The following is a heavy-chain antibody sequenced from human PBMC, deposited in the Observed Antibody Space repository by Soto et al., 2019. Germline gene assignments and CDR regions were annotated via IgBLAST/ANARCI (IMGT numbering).Heavy chain of an antibody. CDR2: INSNGANT. CDR1: GFTFNSPYSHA. J-gene: IGHJ4*02. Sequence: PGGSLTLSCAPSGFTFNSPYSHAMSWVRQSSGKGPEWVSTINSNGANTQCGESVQGGFSMTKDSFKSRGHMHMNTLIAVDAAACFCVSGVSAHFDYWGQGXPVTVYS. CDR3: VSGVSAHFDY. D-gene: IGHD2-8*01. V-gene: IGHV3-23*01.